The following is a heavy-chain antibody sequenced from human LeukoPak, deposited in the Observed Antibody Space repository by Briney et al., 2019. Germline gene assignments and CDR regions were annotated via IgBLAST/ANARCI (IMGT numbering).Heavy chain of an antibody. CDR3: ARALGNSSDY. V-gene: IGHV3-74*01. CDR2: INSDGSST. Sequence: GVSLRLSCAASGFTFSRDWMHWVRQAPGKGLVWVSRINSDGSSTSYADSVKGRFTISRDNAKTTLYLQMNSLRAEDTAVYYCARALGNSSDYWGQGTLVTVSS. CDR1: GFTFSRDW. D-gene: IGHD1-26*01. J-gene: IGHJ4*02.